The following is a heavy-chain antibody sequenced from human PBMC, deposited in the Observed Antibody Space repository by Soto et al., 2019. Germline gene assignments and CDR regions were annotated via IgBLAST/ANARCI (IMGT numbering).Heavy chain of an antibody. V-gene: IGHV3-30*18. D-gene: IGHD1-26*01. Sequence: QLVESGGGLVKPGESLRLSCAVSGITFINAWMSWVRQAPGKGLEWVAVISYDGSSQHYADSVKGRFTISRDNSKNTLYVQMKSLRAEDTAVYYCAKDGGWELPRGRGSDYWGQGTLVTVSS. J-gene: IGHJ4*02. CDR3: AKDGGWELPRGRGSDY. CDR2: ISYDGSSQ. CDR1: GITFINAW.